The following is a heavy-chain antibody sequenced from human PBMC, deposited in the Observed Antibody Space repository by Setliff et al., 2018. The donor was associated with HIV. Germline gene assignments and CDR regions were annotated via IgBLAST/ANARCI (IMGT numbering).Heavy chain of an antibody. CDR2: IYYSGNT. CDR1: SDSISRGAYY. D-gene: IGHD6-13*01. Sequence: SETLSLTCTVSSDSISRGAYYWGWIRQPPGKGLEWIGYIYYSGNTNYNPSLKSRVIISVDTSKNQFSLKLNSVTAADTAVYYCSRGGGYSRSPSLWGQGTLVTVSS. CDR3: SRGGGYSRSPSL. V-gene: IGHV4-61*08. J-gene: IGHJ4*01.